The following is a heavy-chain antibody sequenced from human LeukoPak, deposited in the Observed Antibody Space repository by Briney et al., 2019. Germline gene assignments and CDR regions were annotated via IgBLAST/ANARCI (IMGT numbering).Heavy chain of an antibody. CDR2: IYNSGST. D-gene: IGHD6-19*01. CDR3: ATGPFEWLIPLFNY. CDR1: GGSISSSTYY. Sequence: SETLSLTCTVPGGSISSSTYYWGWIRQPPGKGLEWIGSIYNSGSTYYNPSLKSRVTISVDTSKNQFSLKLSSVTAADTAVYYCATGPFEWLIPLFNYWGQGTLVTVSS. J-gene: IGHJ4*02. V-gene: IGHV4-39*07.